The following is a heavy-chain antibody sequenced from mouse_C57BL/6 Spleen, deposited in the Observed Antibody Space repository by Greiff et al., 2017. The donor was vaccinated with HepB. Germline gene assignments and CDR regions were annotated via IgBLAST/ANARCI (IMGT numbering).Heavy chain of an antibody. CDR1: GYTFTDYY. CDR2: IYPGSGNT. Sequence: VQLQQSGAELVRPGASVKLSCKASGYTFTDYYINWVKQRPGQGLEWIARIYPGSGNTYYNEKFKGKATLTAEKSSSTAYMQLSSLTSEDSAVYFCASTVVAYYAMDDWGQGTSVTVSS. J-gene: IGHJ4*01. V-gene: IGHV1-76*01. CDR3: ASTVVAYYAMDD. D-gene: IGHD1-1*01.